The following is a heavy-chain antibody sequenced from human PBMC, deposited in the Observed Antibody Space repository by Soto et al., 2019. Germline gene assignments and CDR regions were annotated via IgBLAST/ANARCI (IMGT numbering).Heavy chain of an antibody. D-gene: IGHD3-9*01. J-gene: IGHJ4*02. CDR2: ISGSGGST. Sequence: EVQLLESGRGLVQPGGSLRLSCAASGFTFSSYAMSWVRQAPGKGLEWVSAISGSGGSTYYADSVKGRFTISRDNSKNTLYLQMNSLRAEDTAVYYCAKSTYFDSFPARYDYWGQGPLVTVSS. CDR1: GFTFSSYA. CDR3: AKSTYFDSFPARYDY. V-gene: IGHV3-23*01.